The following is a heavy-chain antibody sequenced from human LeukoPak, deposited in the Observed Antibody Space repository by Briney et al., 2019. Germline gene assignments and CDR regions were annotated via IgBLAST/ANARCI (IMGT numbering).Heavy chain of an antibody. CDR3: ARDGYVTYYYDSSGYLFDY. D-gene: IGHD3-22*01. CDR1: GFTFSSYS. CDR2: ISSSSSYI. Sequence: GGSLRLSCAASGFTFSSYSMNWVRQAPGKGLEWVSSISSSSSYIYYADSVKGRFTISRDNAKNSLYLQMNSLRAEDTAVYYCARDGYVTYYYDSSGYLFDYWGQGTLVTVSS. V-gene: IGHV3-21*01. J-gene: IGHJ4*02.